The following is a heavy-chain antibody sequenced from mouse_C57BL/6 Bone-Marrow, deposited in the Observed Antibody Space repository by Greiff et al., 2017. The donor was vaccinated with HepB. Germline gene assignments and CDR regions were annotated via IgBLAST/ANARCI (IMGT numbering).Heavy chain of an antibody. CDR2: INPSSGYT. J-gene: IGHJ1*03. CDR1: GYTFTSYW. Sequence: QVHVKQSGAELAKPGASVKLSCKASGYTFTSYWMHWVKQRPGQGLEWIGYINPSSGYTKYNQKFKDKATLTADKSSSTAYMQLSSLTYEDSAVYYCALITTGWYFDVWGTGTTVTVSS. V-gene: IGHV1-7*01. D-gene: IGHD1-1*01. CDR3: ALITTGWYFDV.